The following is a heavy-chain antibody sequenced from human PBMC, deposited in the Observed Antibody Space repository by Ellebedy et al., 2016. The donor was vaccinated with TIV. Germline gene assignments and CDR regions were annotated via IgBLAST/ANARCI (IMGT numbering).Heavy chain of an antibody. CDR3: ARSQYPGARSSFDS. V-gene: IGHV3-33*01. Sequence: PGGSLRLSCAASGFTFSTYGMHWVRQAPGKGLEWVAVIWYDGSNKYYADSVKGRFTISRDNAKNALYLQMNSLRVEDTALYHCARSQYPGARSSFDSWGQGTLVTVSS. CDR2: IWYDGSNK. D-gene: IGHD6-6*01. J-gene: IGHJ4*02. CDR1: GFTFSTYG.